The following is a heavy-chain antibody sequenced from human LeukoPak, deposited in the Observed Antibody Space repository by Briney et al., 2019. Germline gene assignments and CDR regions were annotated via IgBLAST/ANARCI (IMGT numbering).Heavy chain of an antibody. J-gene: IGHJ4*02. CDR3: ARSLYQPSSMTYCRGGTCYGYFDY. D-gene: IGHD2-15*01. CDR1: GGSFSGYY. Sequence: PSETLSLTCAVYGGSFSGYYWRWSWIRRPPGKGLEWIGEIDHSGSTNYNPSLESRVTISADTSKNQFSLRLSSVTAADTAVYYCARSLYQPSSMTYCRGGTCYGYFDYWGQGTLVTVSS. CDR2: IDHSGST. V-gene: IGHV4-34*01.